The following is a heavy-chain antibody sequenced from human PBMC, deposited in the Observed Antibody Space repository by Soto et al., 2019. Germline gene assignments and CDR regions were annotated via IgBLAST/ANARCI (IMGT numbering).Heavy chain of an antibody. CDR2: IWYDGSNK. Sequence: QVQLVESGGDVVQPGRSLRLSCAASGFTFSSYGMHWVRQAPGKGLEWVAVIWYDGSNKYYADSVKGRFTISRDNSKNTLYLQMNSLRAEDTAVYYCARDRIVGATNGMDVWGQGTTVTVSS. J-gene: IGHJ6*02. CDR1: GFTFSSYG. D-gene: IGHD1-26*01. V-gene: IGHV3-33*01. CDR3: ARDRIVGATNGMDV.